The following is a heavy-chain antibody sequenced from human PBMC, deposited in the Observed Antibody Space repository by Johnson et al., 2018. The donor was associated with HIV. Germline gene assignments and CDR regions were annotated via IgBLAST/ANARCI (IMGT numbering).Heavy chain of an antibody. V-gene: IGHV3-30*01. CDR3: ARAASQQQLKVPFDI. CDR1: GLTFITHP. Sequence: ESRGGVFPPGNSLTLSPAASGLTFITHPTPRTRLAPGMVLLQPSVISYDGSYNYYSDSVKRRLTISRDNSKNTLYLQMNSLRAEDTAVYFCARAASQQQLKVPFDIWGQGTMVTVSS. CDR2: ISYDGSYN. J-gene: IGHJ3*02. D-gene: IGHD6-13*01.